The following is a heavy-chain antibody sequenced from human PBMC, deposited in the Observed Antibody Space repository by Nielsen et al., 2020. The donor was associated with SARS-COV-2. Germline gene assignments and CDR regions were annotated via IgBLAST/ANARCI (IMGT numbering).Heavy chain of an antibody. CDR1: GFTFDDYA. D-gene: IGHD6-13*01. CDR2: ISWDGGST. CDR3: AIIAAAGRIDAFDI. V-gene: IGHV3-43D*03. J-gene: IGHJ3*02. Sequence: GESLKISCAASGFTFDDYAMHWVRQAPGKGLEWVSLISWDGGSTYYADSVKGRFTISRDNSKNTLYLQMNSLRAEDTAVYYCAIIAAAGRIDAFDIWGQGTMVTVSS.